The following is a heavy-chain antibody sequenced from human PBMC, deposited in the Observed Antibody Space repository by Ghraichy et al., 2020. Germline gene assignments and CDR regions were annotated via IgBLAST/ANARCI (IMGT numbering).Heavy chain of an antibody. D-gene: IGHD3-10*01. CDR3: VRDRGVMSFDP. CDR1: GYTLTGYH. CDR2: INPNTGGT. J-gene: IGHJ5*02. V-gene: IGHV1-2*06. Sequence: ASVKVSCKAYGYTLTGYHLHWVRQAPGQGPEWMGRINPNTGGTNSAQKFQGRVTMTSDTSMNTAYMELSRLTYDDSAVYYCVRDRGVMSFDPWGQGTLVTVSS.